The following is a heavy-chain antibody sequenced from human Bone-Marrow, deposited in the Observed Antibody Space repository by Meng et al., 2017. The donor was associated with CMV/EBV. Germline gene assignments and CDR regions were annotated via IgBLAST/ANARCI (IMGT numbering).Heavy chain of an antibody. J-gene: IGHJ6*02. CDR1: GFTFSSYS. CDR3: AREGSGNWWTVTTSYYYSYYGMDV. CDR2: ISSSSSYI. D-gene: IGHD4-11*01. V-gene: IGHV3-21*01. Sequence: GESLKISCEASGFTFSSYSMNWVRQAPGKGLEWVSSISSSSSYIYYADSVKGRFTISRDNAKNSLYLQMNSLRAEDTAVYYCAREGSGNWWTVTTSYYYSYYGMDVWGQGTTVTVSS.